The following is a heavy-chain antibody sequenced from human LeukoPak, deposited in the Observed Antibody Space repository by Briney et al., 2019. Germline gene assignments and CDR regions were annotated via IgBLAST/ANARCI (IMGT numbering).Heavy chain of an antibody. V-gene: IGHV3-7*03. CDR3: TKTGGPWD. J-gene: IGHJ4*02. CDR2: INHNGNVN. Sequence: GGSLRLSCAASGFTFSSYWMNWARQAPGKGLEWVASINHNGNVNYYVDSVKGRFTISRDNAKNSLYLQMSNLRAEDTAVYYCTKTGGPWDWGQGTLVTVSS. D-gene: IGHD7-27*01. CDR1: GFTFSSYW.